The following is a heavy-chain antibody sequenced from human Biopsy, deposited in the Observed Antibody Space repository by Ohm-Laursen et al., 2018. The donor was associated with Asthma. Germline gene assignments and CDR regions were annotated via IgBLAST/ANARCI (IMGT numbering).Heavy chain of an antibody. V-gene: IGHV4-61*01. J-gene: IGHJ6*02. CDR1: GGSVSTGSYY. D-gene: IGHD3-10*01. CDR3: ARGPNYHGSGRAPIGMDV. CDR2: IYYTVSD. Sequence: SETLSLTCAVSGGSVSTGSYYWSWIPQPPGKGLEWLGYIYYTVSDNYNPSLKSRVTISVDTSKNQFSLRLNSVTAADTAVYYCARGPNYHGSGRAPIGMDVWGQGTTVTVSS.